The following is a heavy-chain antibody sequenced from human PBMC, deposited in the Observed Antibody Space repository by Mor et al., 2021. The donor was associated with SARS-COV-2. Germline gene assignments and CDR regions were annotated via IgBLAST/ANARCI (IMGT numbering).Heavy chain of an antibody. D-gene: IGHD4-17*01. J-gene: IGHJ4*02. CDR2: IWYDGSNK. V-gene: IGHV3-33*03. Sequence: GLEWVAVIWYDGSNKYYADSVKGRFTISKDNSKNTLYLQMNSLRAEDTAIYYCASHRGAYPSGYFDYWGQGTLVTVSS. CDR3: ASHRGAYPSGYFDY.